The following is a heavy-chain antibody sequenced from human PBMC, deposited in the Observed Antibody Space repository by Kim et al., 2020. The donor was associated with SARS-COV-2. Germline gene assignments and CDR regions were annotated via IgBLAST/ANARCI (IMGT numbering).Heavy chain of an antibody. CDR1: AFTVSTNY. V-gene: IGHV3-53*01. Sequence: GGSLRLSCAASAFTVSTNYMSWVRQAPGKGLEWVSIIYVGGSTYYADSVKGRFTISRDISKNTLDLQMNSLRAEDTAIYYCARDTFYYGMDVWGQGTTVTVS. J-gene: IGHJ6*02. CDR3: ARDTFYYGMDV. CDR2: IYVGGST.